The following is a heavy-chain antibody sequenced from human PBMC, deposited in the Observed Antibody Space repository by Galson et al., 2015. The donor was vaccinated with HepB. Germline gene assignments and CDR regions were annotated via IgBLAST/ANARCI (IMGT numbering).Heavy chain of an antibody. V-gene: IGHV3-30-3*01. CDR1: GFTFSSYA. J-gene: IGHJ6*02. D-gene: IGHD2-2*01. CDR2: ISYDGSNK. CDR3: ARVRDGYCSSTSCRPYYYGMDV. Sequence: SLRLSCAASGFTFSSYAMHWVRQAPGKGLEWVAVISYDGSNKYYADSVKGRFTISRDNSKNTLYLQMNSLRAEDTAVYYCARVRDGYCSSTSCRPYYYGMDVWGQGTTVTVSS.